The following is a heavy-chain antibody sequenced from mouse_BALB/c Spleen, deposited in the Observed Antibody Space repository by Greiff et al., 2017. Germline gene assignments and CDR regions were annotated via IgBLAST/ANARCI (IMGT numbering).Heavy chain of an antibody. D-gene: IGHD1-1*01. CDR3: ARYGSSLYYFDY. V-gene: IGHV1-63*02. CDR1: GYTFTNYW. CDR2: IYPGGGYT. Sequence: QVQLQQSGAELVRPGTSVKISCKASGYTFTNYWLGWVKQRHGHGLEWIGDIYPGGGYTNYNEKFKGKATLTADTSSSTAYMQLSSLTSEDSAVYFCARYGSSLYYFDYWGQGTTLTVSS. J-gene: IGHJ2*01.